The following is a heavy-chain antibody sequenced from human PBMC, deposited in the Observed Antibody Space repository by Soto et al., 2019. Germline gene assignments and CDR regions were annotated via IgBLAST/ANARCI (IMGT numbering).Heavy chain of an antibody. J-gene: IGHJ6*02. CDR3: ARDPNIVLVPAALRSYYYYYGMDV. Sequence: EVQLVESGGGLVQPGGSLRLSCAASGFTFSSYWMSWVRQAPGKGLEWVANIKQDGSEKYYVDSVKGRFTISRDNAKNSLSPQMNSLRAEDTAVYYCARDPNIVLVPAALRSYYYYYGMDVWGQGTTVTVSS. CDR2: IKQDGSEK. D-gene: IGHD2-2*01. CDR1: GFTFSSYW. V-gene: IGHV3-7*01.